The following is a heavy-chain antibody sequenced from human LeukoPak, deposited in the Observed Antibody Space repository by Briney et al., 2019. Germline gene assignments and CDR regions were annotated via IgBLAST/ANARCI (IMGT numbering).Heavy chain of an antibody. Sequence: VGSPRLSPSPSGFTSSSDIMYCVREAPRKRLKYVSAISSNGCSTFYADSVKGRFTISRDSSKNTLYLQMSSLRAEDTAVYYCVKTLQGRWLQLDSWGQGTMVSVSS. D-gene: IGHD5-24*01. J-gene: IGHJ5*02. CDR2: ISSNGCST. CDR3: VKTLQGRWLQLDS. V-gene: IGHV3-64D*06. CDR1: GFTSSSDI.